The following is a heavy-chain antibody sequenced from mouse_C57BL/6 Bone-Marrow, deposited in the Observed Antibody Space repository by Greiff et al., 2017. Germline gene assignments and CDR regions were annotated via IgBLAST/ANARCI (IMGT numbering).Heavy chain of an antibody. V-gene: IGHV1-53*01. Sequence: QVQLQQPGTELVKPGASVKLSCKASGYTFTSYWMHWVKKRPGQGLGWIGNINPSNGGTNYNEKFKSKATLTVVTSSSTAYMQLSSLTSEDLAVYYCAGPYYGSLVLCDYWGQGTTLTVSS. CDR1: GYTFTSYW. CDR3: AGPYYGSLVLCDY. D-gene: IGHD1-1*01. J-gene: IGHJ2*01. CDR2: INPSNGGT.